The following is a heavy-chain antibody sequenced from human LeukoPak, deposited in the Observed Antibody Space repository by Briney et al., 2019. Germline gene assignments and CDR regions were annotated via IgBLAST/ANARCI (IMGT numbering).Heavy chain of an antibody. CDR3: AKTPYDILTGYYSYFDY. V-gene: IGHV3-11*01. J-gene: IGHJ4*02. CDR2: ISRSGSTK. Sequence: PGGSLRLSCAASGFTFSDYNMRWIRQAPGKGLEWVSSISRSGSTKYYADSVKGRFTISRDNAKNSLFLQMNSLRAEDTAVYYCAKTPYDILTGYYSYFDYWGQGTLVTVSS. CDR1: GFTFSDYN. D-gene: IGHD3-9*01.